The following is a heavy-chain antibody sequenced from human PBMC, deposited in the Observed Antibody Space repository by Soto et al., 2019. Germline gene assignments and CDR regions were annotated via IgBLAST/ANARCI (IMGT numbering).Heavy chain of an antibody. CDR3: GRVTGGHDSGGNYMDV. D-gene: IGHD5-12*01. V-gene: IGHV1-69*08. J-gene: IGHJ6*03. CDR2: IITFVGKA. Sequence: QVQLVQSGPEVKKPGSSVKVSCKTSGGTLSSYSISWVRQAPGQGLEWVGRIITFVGKANVAQQFQGRVTITADRSTDTTYMELRRPTSDDTAVYYCGRVTGGHDSGGNYMDVWGKGTTVTVSS. CDR1: GGTLSSYS.